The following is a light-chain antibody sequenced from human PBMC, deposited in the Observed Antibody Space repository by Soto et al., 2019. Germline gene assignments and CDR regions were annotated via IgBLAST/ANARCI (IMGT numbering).Light chain of an antibody. J-gene: IGKJ1*01. CDR3: QKYDSAPWT. V-gene: IGKV1-27*01. CDR2: AAS. Sequence: DIQMTQSPSSLSASVRDIVTITCRASQGISNYLAWYQQKPGKVPKLLIYAASTVQSGVPSRFSGSGSGTDFTLTISSLQPEDVATYYCQKYDSAPWTFGQGTKVEIK. CDR1: QGISNY.